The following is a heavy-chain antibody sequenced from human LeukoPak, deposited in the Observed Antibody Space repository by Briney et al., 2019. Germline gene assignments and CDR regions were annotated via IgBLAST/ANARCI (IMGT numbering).Heavy chain of an antibody. Sequence: SETLSLTCAVYGGSFSGYYWSWIRQPPGKGLEWIGEINHSGSTNYNPSLKSRVTISVDTSKNQFSLKLSSVTAADTAVYYCAREQRLRGSGWPYFDYWGQGTLVTVSS. V-gene: IGHV4-34*01. CDR3: AREQRLRGSGWPYFDY. D-gene: IGHD6-19*01. CDR1: GGSFSGYY. J-gene: IGHJ4*02. CDR2: INHSGST.